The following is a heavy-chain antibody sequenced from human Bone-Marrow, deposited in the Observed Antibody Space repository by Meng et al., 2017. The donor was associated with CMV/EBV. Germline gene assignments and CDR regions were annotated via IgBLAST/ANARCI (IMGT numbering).Heavy chain of an antibody. CDR2: TYYRSKWYN. V-gene: IGHV6-1*01. D-gene: IGHD6-13*01. Sequence: SCAISGDSVSSNSAAWNWIRQSPSRGLEWLGRTYYRSKWYNDYAVSVTSRITINPDTSKNQFSLQLNSVTPEDTAVYYCARASGSSSSYYFDYWGQGTLVTVSS. CDR3: ARASGSSSSYYFDY. J-gene: IGHJ4*02. CDR1: GDSVSSNSAA.